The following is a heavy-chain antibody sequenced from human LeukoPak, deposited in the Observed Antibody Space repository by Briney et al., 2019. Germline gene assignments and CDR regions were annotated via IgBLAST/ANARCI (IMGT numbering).Heavy chain of an antibody. CDR3: ASTAAGTGY. Sequence: GASVKVSCKASGYTFTGYYMHWVRQAPGQGLEWMGWIKPSSGGTNYAQKLQGRVTMTSDTSISTAYMELSRLRSDETAVYYCASTAAGTGYWGQRTLVSVSS. CDR1: GYTFTGYY. V-gene: IGHV1-2*02. J-gene: IGHJ4*02. D-gene: IGHD6-13*01. CDR2: IKPSSGGT.